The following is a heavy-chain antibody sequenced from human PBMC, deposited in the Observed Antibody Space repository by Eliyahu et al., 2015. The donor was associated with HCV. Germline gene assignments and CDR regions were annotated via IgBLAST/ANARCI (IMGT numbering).Heavy chain of an antibody. J-gene: IGHJ1*01. CDR1: GXTFSSYS. V-gene: IGHV3-21*01. CDR2: IXSSSSYI. Sequence: EVQLVXSGGGLVXPGGSLXLSCAASGXTFSSYSMNWVRQAPGKGLEWVSSIXSSSSYIYYADSVKGRFTISRDNAKNSLYLQMNSLRAEDTAVYYCARGRYYDSRPLPQHWGQGTLVTVSS. CDR3: ARGRYYDSRPLPQH. D-gene: IGHD3-22*01.